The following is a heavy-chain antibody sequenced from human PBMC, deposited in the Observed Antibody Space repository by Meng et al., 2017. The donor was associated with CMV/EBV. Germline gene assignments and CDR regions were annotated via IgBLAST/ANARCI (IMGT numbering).Heavy chain of an antibody. V-gene: IGHV4-4*07. CDR2: IYTSGST. CDR3: ARDSSGWYPHFDY. J-gene: IGHJ4*02. Sequence: QGQLQRSGPGLLKPSATLCTTCTVSGGTISSYYLSWIRKPAGKGLEWIGRIYTSGSTNYNPSLKSRVTMSVDTSKNQFSLKLSSVTAADTAVYYCARDSSGWYPHFDYWGQGTLVTVSS. CDR1: GGTISSYY. D-gene: IGHD6-19*01.